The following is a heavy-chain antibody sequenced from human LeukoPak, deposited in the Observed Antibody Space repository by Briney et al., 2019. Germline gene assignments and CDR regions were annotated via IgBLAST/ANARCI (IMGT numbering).Heavy chain of an antibody. CDR1: GFTFTDYW. Sequence: PGGSLRLSCAASGFTFTDYWMHWVRQVPGKGLVWVSIINTDTRGTYYADSVKGRFTISRGNAKSILYLQMDSLRAEDTAVYYCARAGAYHFDNWGQGTLVTVSS. CDR3: ARAGAYHFDN. J-gene: IGHJ4*02. D-gene: IGHD3-16*01. CDR2: INTDTRGT. V-gene: IGHV3-74*01.